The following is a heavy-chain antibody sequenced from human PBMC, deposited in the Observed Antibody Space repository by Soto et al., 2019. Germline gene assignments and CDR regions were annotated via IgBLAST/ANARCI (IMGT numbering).Heavy chain of an antibody. D-gene: IGHD6-13*01. J-gene: IGHJ4*02. CDR1: GFTVSSNY. CDR3: ARGSYSSSWYGYPLPFDY. Sequence: EVQLVESGGGLVQPGGSLRLSCAASGFTVSSNYMSWVRQAPGKGLEWVSVIYSGGSTYYADSVKGRFTISRDNSKNTLYLQMNSLRAEDTAVYYCARGSYSSSWYGYPLPFDYWGQGTLVTVSS. V-gene: IGHV3-66*01. CDR2: IYSGGST.